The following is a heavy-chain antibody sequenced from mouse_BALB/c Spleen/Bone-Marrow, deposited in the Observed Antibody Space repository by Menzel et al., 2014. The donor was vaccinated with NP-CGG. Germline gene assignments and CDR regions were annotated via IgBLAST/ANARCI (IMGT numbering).Heavy chain of an antibody. Sequence: EVKLVESGPGLVKPSQSLSLTCTVTGYSITSDYACNWIRQFPGNKLEWMGYISYSGSTSYNPSLKSRISITRDTSKNQFFLQLNSVTTEDTATYYCARRLWDYWGQGTTLTVSS. D-gene: IGHD6-5*01. J-gene: IGHJ2*01. CDR1: GYSITSDYA. V-gene: IGHV3-2*02. CDR3: ARRLWDY. CDR2: ISYSGST.